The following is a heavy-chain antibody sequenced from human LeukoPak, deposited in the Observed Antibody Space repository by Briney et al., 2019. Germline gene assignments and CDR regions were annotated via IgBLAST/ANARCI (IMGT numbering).Heavy chain of an antibody. CDR3: ARHSSGWYWFDF. D-gene: IGHD6-19*01. CDR2: IYYSGST. J-gene: IGHJ4*02. CDR1: GGSISSNSYY. V-gene: IGHV4-39*01. Sequence: SETLSLTCTVSGGSISSNSYYWGWICQPPGKGLEWIGSIYYSGSTYYNPSLKSRVTISVDTSKNQFSLKLSSVTAADTAVYYCARHSSGWYWFDFWGQGTLVTVSS.